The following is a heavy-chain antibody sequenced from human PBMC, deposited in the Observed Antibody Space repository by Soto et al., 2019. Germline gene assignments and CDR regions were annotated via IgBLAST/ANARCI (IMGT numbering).Heavy chain of an antibody. Sequence: QVQLQESGPGLVKPSETLSLTCTVSGGSVSSGSYYWSWIRQPPGKGLEWIGYIYYSGSTNYNPSLKSRVTISVDTSKNQFSLKLSSVTAVDTAVYYCARDMGGSYYWFDPWGQGTLVTVSS. CDR2: IYYSGST. D-gene: IGHD1-26*01. CDR3: ARDMGGSYYWFDP. CDR1: GGSVSSGSYY. J-gene: IGHJ5*02. V-gene: IGHV4-61*01.